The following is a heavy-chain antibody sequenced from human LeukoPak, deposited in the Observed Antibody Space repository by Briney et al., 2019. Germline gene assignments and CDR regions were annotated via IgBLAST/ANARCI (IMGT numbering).Heavy chain of an antibody. D-gene: IGHD6-19*01. CDR2: INPNSGGT. Sequence: ASVKVSCKASGYTFTGYYMHWVRQAPGQGLEWMGWINPNSGGTNYAQKFQGRVTMTRDTSISTAYMELSRLRSDDTAVYYCASELAVAGTGSRRDYFDYWGQGTLVTVSS. V-gene: IGHV1-2*02. J-gene: IGHJ4*02. CDR1: GYTFTGYY. CDR3: ASELAVAGTGSRRDYFDY.